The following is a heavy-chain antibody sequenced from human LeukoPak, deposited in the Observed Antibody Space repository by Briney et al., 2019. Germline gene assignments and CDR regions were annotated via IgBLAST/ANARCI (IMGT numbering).Heavy chain of an antibody. J-gene: IGHJ3*02. Sequence: PGGSLRLSXAASGFTFSSYWMSWVRQAPGKGLGWVANIKQDGSEKYYVDSLKGRFTISRDNAKNSLYLQMNSLRAEDTAVYYCARATYYGDYEENIWGQGTMVTVSS. V-gene: IGHV3-7*01. CDR1: GFTFSSYW. CDR2: IKQDGSEK. D-gene: IGHD4-17*01. CDR3: ARATYYGDYEENI.